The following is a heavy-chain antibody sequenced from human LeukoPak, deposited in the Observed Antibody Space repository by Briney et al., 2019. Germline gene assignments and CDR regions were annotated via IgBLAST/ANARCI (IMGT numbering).Heavy chain of an antibody. CDR1: GGSISSGGYY. CDR2: IYYSGST. D-gene: IGHD5-18*01. CDR3: ARAGGYGYDRTYFDY. Sequence: SETLSLTCAVSGGSISSGGYYWSWIRQHPGKGLEWIGYIYYSGSTYYNPSLKSRVTISVDTSKNQFSLKLSSVTAADTAVYYCARAGGYGYDRTYFDYWGQGTLVTVSS. V-gene: IGHV4-31*11. J-gene: IGHJ4*02.